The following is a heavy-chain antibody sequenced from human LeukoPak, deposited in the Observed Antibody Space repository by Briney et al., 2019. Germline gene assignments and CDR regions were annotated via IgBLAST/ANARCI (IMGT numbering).Heavy chain of an antibody. Sequence: GGSLRLSCAASGFTFSSYGMHGVRQAPGKGLERVAVISYDGSNKYYADSVKGRFTISKDNSKNTLYLQMNSLRAEDTAVYYCAKDYKLYDSSGYSPDYWGQGTLVTVSS. CDR2: ISYDGSNK. D-gene: IGHD3-22*01. CDR3: AKDYKLYDSSGYSPDY. J-gene: IGHJ4*02. CDR1: GFTFSSYG. V-gene: IGHV3-30*18.